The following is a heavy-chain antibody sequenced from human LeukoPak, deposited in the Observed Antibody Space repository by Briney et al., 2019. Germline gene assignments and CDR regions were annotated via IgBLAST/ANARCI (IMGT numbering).Heavy chain of an antibody. CDR3: ARDMVGYFDY. V-gene: IGHV4-4*02. Sequence: SETLSLTCAVSGGSISSSNWWSWVRQPPGKGLEWIGEIYHSGSTNYNPSLKSRVTISVDTSKNQFSLKLSSVTAADTAVYYCARDMVGYFDYWGQGTLVTVSS. J-gene: IGHJ4*02. CDR1: GGSISSSNW. CDR2: IYHSGST. D-gene: IGHD3-10*01.